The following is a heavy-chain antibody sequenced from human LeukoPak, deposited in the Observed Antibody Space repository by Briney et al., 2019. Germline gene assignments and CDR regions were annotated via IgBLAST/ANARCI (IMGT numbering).Heavy chain of an antibody. CDR2: IIPIFGTA. CDR1: GYTFTGYY. V-gene: IGHV1-69*05. D-gene: IGHD6-13*01. J-gene: IGHJ4*02. CDR3: ARGHSSSWYVFDY. Sequence: GASVKVSCKASGYTFTGYYMHWVRQAPGQGLEWMGGIIPIFGTANYAQKFQGRVTITTDESTSTAYMELSSLRSEDTAVYYCARGHSSSWYVFDYWGQGTLVTVSS.